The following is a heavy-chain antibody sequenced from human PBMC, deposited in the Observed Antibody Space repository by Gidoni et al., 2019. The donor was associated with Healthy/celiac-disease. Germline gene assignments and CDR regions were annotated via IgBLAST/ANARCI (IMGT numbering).Heavy chain of an antibody. D-gene: IGHD3-3*01. CDR2: INPSGGST. J-gene: IGHJ6*02. V-gene: IGHV1-46*01. CDR1: GYTFTSYY. CDR3: AREDGRFWSGQTYYYYGMDV. Sequence: QVQLVQSGAEGKKPGASVTVSCKASGYTFTSYYMHWVRQAPGQGLEWMGIINPSGGSTSYAQKFQGRVTMTRDTSTSTVYMELSSLRSEDTAVYYCAREDGRFWSGQTYYYYGMDVWGQGTTVTVSS.